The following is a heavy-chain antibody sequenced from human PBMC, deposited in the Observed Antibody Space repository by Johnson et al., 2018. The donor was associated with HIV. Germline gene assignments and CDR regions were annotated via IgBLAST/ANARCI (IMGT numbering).Heavy chain of an antibody. CDR1: GFTVSSNY. V-gene: IGHV3-66*03. CDR3: ARAGAVGFDAFDI. CDR2: IYSGGST. D-gene: IGHD6-19*01. Sequence: VQLVESGGGLIQPGGSLRLSCAASGFTVSSNYMSWVRQAPGKGLEWVSVIYSGGSTYYADSVKGRFTISRDSSKNTLYLQMNSLRIEDTAVYYCARAGAVGFDAFDIWGQGTMVTVSS. J-gene: IGHJ3*02.